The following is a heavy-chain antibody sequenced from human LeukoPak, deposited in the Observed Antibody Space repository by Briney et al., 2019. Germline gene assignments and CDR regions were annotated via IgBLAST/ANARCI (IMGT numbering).Heavy chain of an antibody. D-gene: IGHD3-10*01. CDR2: INQDGSEK. CDR1: GFALSSYG. CDR3: ARGGFSHVPGDDY. Sequence: PGGSLRLSCAASGFALSSYGMKCLRRAPGEGGVCVENINQDGSEKCYVASVKGRFTVSRDNAKNSLYLQMNSLRVEDTAVYYCARGGFSHVPGDDYWGQGTLVTVSS. J-gene: IGHJ4*02. V-gene: IGHV3-7*01.